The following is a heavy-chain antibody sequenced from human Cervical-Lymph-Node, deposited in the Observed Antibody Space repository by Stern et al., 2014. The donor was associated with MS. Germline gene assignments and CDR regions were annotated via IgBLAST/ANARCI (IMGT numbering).Heavy chain of an antibody. D-gene: IGHD1-26*01. CDR2: SSYDGRDK. Sequence: VQLVESGGGLVQPGGSLRLSCAASGFVFRRYPLHWVRQAPGKGLEWVALSSYDGRDKYYTDSVKGRFTVSRDNSNNTVDLEMNSLRLEDTAVYYCAKGGSGSYLDWGQGSLVTVSS. J-gene: IGHJ4*02. CDR1: GFVFRRYP. V-gene: IGHV3-30*04. CDR3: AKGGSGSYLD.